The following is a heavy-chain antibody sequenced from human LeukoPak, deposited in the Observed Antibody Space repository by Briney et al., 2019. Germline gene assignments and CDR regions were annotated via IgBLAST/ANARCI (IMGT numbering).Heavy chain of an antibody. Sequence: GASVKVSCKVSGYTLIELSMHWVRQAPGKGLEWMGGFDPEDGETIYAQKFQGRVTMTEDTSTDTAYMELSSLRSEDTAVYYCVATSGVAHDLLDADPWGQGTVVIVSS. CDR2: FDPEDGET. D-gene: IGHD3/OR15-3a*01. CDR3: VATSGVAHDLLDADP. J-gene: IGHJ5*02. V-gene: IGHV1-24*01. CDR1: GYTLIELS.